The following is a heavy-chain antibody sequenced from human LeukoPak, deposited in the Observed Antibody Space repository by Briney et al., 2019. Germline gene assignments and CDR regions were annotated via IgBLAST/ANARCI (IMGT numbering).Heavy chain of an antibody. J-gene: IGHJ4*02. D-gene: IGHD3-10*01. CDR1: GGSISSYY. CDR3: ASGITMVRGVIGPSFDY. V-gene: IGHV4-59*01. Sequence: SETLSLTCTVSGGSISSYYWSWIRQPPGKGLEWIGYIYYSGSTNYNPSLKSRVTISVDTSKNQFSLKLSSVTAADTAVYYCASGITMVRGVIGPSFDYWGQGTLVTVSS. CDR2: IYYSGST.